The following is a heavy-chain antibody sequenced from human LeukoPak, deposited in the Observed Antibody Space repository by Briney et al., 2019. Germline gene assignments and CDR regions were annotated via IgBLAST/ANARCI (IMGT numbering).Heavy chain of an antibody. J-gene: IGHJ4*02. Sequence: ASVKVSCKTSGYTFTGYYIHWVRQAPGQGLEWMGWSNPNNGGTNYAQRFQGRVTMTRDTSLRTVYMELTRLRSDDTAVYYCAVGGVDYYFDYWGQGTLVTVSS. D-gene: IGHD3-10*01. V-gene: IGHV1-2*02. CDR2: SNPNNGGT. CDR1: GYTFTGYY. CDR3: AVGGVDYYFDY.